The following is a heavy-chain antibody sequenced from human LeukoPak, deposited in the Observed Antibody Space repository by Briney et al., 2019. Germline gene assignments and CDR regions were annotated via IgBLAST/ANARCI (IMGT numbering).Heavy chain of an antibody. CDR1: GFTFSSYW. V-gene: IGHV3-7*01. CDR2: IKQDGSEK. Sequence: GGSLRLSCAASGFTFSSYWMSWDRQAPGKGLEWVANIKQDGSEKYYVDSVKGRFTISRDNAKNSLYLQMNSLRAEDTAVYYCARVQRDYDSSGYYRRYYYYMDVWGKGTTVTVSS. CDR3: ARVQRDYDSSGYYRRYYYYMDV. D-gene: IGHD3-22*01. J-gene: IGHJ6*03.